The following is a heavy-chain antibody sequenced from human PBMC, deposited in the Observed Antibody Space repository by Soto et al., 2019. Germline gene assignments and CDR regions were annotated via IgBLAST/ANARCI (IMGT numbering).Heavy chain of an antibody. CDR1: GGSVSSGSYY. CDR2: IYYSGST. V-gene: IGHV4-61*01. J-gene: IGHJ6*02. Sequence: SETLSLTCTVSGGSVSSGSYYWSWIRQPPGKGLEWIGYIYYSGSTNYNPSLKSRVTISVDTSKNQFSLKLSSVTAADTAVYYCARVGGAAQFDYYYYYGMDVWGQGTTVTVSS. CDR3: ARVGGAAQFDYYYYYGMDV. D-gene: IGHD2-15*01.